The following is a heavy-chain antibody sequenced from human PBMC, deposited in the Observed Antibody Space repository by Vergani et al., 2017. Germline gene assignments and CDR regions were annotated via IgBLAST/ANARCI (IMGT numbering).Heavy chain of an antibody. D-gene: IGHD2-2*01. Sequence: QVHLQQSGPGLVKPSQTLSLTCAISGDSVSSNSAAWNWIRQSPSRGLEWLGRTYYRSKWYHEYEVSVRSRIVINADTSKNQFSLQVNSVTPEDTAVYYFARAGSSSCCHLDYWGQGTLVTVSS. V-gene: IGHV6-1*01. CDR1: GDSVSSNSAA. J-gene: IGHJ4*02. CDR2: TYYRSKWYH. CDR3: ARAGSSSCCHLDY.